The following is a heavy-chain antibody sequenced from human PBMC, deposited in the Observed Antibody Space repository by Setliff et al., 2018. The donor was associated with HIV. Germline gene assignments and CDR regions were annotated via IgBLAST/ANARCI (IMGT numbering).Heavy chain of an antibody. CDR2: IYHSGTT. CDR1: GGSISSTNYY. D-gene: IGHD6-13*01. Sequence: SETLSLTCTVSGGSISSTNYYWGWIRQTPGKGLEWIGSIYHSGTTYYNPSLKSRVTMSVDTSTSRLSLKVHSVTAADTAMYYCARGSHGTSWTDYWGQGTLVTVSS. CDR3: ARGSHGTSWTDY. V-gene: IGHV4-39*07. J-gene: IGHJ4*02.